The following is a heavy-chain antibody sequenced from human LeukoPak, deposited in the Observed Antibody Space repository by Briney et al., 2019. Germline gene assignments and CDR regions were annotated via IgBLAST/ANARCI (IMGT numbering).Heavy chain of an antibody. CDR3: ARAVTYYDILTGY. J-gene: IGHJ4*02. D-gene: IGHD3-9*01. Sequence: PGRSLRLSCAASGFTFSSYAMHWVRQAPGKGLEWVAVISYDGSNKYYADSVKSRFTISRDNSKNTLYLQMNSLRAEDTAVYYCARAVTYYDILTGYWGQGTLVTVSS. CDR2: ISYDGSNK. V-gene: IGHV3-30-3*01. CDR1: GFTFSSYA.